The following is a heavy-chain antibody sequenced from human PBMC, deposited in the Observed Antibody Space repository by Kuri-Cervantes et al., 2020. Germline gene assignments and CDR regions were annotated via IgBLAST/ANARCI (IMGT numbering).Heavy chain of an antibody. CDR1: GASISSYY. J-gene: IGHJ6*02. CDR2: IYTSGST. Sequence: ESLKISCTVSGASISSYYWSWIRQPAGKGLEWIGRIYTSGSTNYNPSLKSRVTMSVDTSKNQFSLKLSSVTAADTAVYYCARDRGVRDTAMGTLYYYGMDVWGQGTTVTVSS. CDR3: ARDRGVRDTAMGTLYYYGMDV. V-gene: IGHV4-4*07. D-gene: IGHD5-18*01.